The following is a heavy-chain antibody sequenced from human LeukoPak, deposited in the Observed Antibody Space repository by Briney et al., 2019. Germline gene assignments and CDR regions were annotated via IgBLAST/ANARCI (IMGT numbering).Heavy chain of an antibody. Sequence: SETLSLTCTVSGYSISSGYYWGWIRQPPGKGLEWIGTIYQSVSTYYNPSLKSRVTISLDTSKNQFSLNLISVTAADTAVYYCARAYQPESYGVDYWGQGTLVTVSS. CDR1: GYSISSGYY. CDR2: IYQSVST. J-gene: IGHJ4*02. V-gene: IGHV4-38-2*02. CDR3: ARAYQPESYGVDY. D-gene: IGHD1-26*01.